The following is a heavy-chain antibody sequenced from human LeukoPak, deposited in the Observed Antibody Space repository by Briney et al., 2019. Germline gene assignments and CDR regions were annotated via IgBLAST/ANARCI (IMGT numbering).Heavy chain of an antibody. CDR3: AKDKRGGIVGAFGN. CDR2: IWYDGSIE. V-gene: IGHV3-33*03. J-gene: IGHJ4*02. Sequence: GTSLRLSCAASGFSFSSYAMHWVRQVPGKGLEWVALIWYDGSIEYYVESVKGRFTISRDNSKNTLYLEMNRLRVEDTAVYYCAKDKRGGIVGAFGNWGQGTLVTVS. D-gene: IGHD1-26*01. CDR1: GFSFSSYA.